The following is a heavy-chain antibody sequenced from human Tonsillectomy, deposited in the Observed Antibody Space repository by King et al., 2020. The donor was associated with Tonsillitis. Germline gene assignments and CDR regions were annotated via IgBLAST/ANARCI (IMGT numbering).Heavy chain of an antibody. D-gene: IGHD3-3*01. CDR3: AKGGDAANLSGYHRVLDY. J-gene: IGHJ4*02. CDR1: GFTFSSYA. V-gene: IGHV3-23*04. CDR2: ISGSGGGT. Sequence: VQLVESGGTLVQPGGSLRLSCAASGFTFSSYAMTWVRQAPGKGLEWVSAISGSGGGTNYADSVKGRFTISRDNSKNTLYLQMNSLRAEDTAVYYCAKGGDAANLSGYHRVLDYWGQGTLVTVSS.